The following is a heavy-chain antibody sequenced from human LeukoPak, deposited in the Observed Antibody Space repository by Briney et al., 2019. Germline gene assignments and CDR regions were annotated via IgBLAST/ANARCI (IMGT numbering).Heavy chain of an antibody. D-gene: IGHD3-10*01. Sequence: GGSLRLSCAASGFTFDDYGMSWVRQAPGKGLEWVSGINWNGGSTGYADSVKGRFTISRDNSKNMLYLQTNSLRAEDTAVYYCAKNELLWFGEFDAFDIWGQGTMVTVSS. CDR2: INWNGGST. CDR3: AKNELLWFGEFDAFDI. V-gene: IGHV3-20*04. J-gene: IGHJ3*02. CDR1: GFTFDDYG.